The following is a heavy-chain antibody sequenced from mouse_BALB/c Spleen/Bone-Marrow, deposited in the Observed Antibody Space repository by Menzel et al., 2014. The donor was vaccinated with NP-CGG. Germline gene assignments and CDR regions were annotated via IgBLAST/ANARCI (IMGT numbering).Heavy chain of an antibody. J-gene: IGHJ2*01. V-gene: IGHV5-17*02. D-gene: IGHD4-1*01. CDR2: INSGSSTI. CDR1: GFTFSSFG. Sequence: VQLKESGGGLVQPGGSRKLSCAASGFTFSSFGMHWVRQAPEKGLEWVAYINSGSSTIYYADTVKGRFTISRDNPKNTLFLQMTSLRSEDTAMYYCTRGGNWDDFDYWGQGTTLVVSS. CDR3: TRGGNWDDFDY.